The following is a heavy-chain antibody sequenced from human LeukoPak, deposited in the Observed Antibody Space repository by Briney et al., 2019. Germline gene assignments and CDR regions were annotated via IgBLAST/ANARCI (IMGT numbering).Heavy chain of an antibody. CDR3: ARARVSGYECPFDY. V-gene: IGHV3-30*02. CDR2: VRNDGTDK. D-gene: IGHD5-12*01. J-gene: IGHJ4*02. Sequence: GGSLRLSCAASGFIFRNYGMQWVRQTPRKGLEWVAFVRNDGTDKYYAASVKGRFTISRDSSKNTVYLQMNSLRAEDTAVYYCARARVSGYECPFDYWGQGTLVTVSS. CDR1: GFIFRNYG.